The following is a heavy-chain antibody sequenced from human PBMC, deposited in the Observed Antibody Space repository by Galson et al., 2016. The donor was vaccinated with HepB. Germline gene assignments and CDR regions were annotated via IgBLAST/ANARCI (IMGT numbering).Heavy chain of an antibody. D-gene: IGHD3-16*01. CDR2: ISSDGSFT. CDR3: TRGEVTTFSDAFDL. V-gene: IGHV3-74*01. CDR1: GFSFSNYW. J-gene: IGHJ3*01. Sequence: SLRLSCAASGFSFSNYWMHWVRHVPGKGLLWVSRISSDGSFTNYADSVKGRFTVSRDNFNRTLSLQMNDLRVEDTATYFCTRGEVTTFSDAFDLWGPGTMVSVSS.